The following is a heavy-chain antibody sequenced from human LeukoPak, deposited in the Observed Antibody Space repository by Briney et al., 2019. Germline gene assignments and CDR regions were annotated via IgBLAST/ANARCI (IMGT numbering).Heavy chain of an antibody. V-gene: IGHV4-39*07. D-gene: IGHD2-8*01. CDR2: IYHSGGT. CDR3: ATNGYYCMDV. J-gene: IGHJ6*03. Sequence: SETLSLTCTVSGGSISSSSYYWGWIRQPPGKGLEWIGEIYHSGGTNYNPSLKSRITISVDKSQNQFSLKVNSLTAADTAVYYCATNGYYCMDVWGKGTTVTVSS. CDR1: GGSISSSSYY.